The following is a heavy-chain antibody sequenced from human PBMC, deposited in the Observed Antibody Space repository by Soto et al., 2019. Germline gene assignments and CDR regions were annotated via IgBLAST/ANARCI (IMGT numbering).Heavy chain of an antibody. CDR3: ARLNGYCVGTNCHGYYGMDV. D-gene: IGHD2-21*01. CDR1: GGSVNIGTYY. Sequence: SETLSLTCTVPGGSVNIGTYYWSWIRQPPGKGLEWIGFIHYSGSTNYNPSLKSRVTMSVDTSKNQFSLRLSSVTAADTAVYYCARLNGYCVGTNCHGYYGMDVWGQGTTVTVS. V-gene: IGHV4-61*01. CDR2: IHYSGST. J-gene: IGHJ6*02.